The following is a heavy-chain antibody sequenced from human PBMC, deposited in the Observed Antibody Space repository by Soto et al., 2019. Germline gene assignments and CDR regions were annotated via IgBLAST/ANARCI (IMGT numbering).Heavy chain of an antibody. CDR1: GFTFSSYG. CDR3: TVSGAHYYYTLDA. V-gene: IGHV3-30*03. D-gene: IGHD3-10*01. J-gene: IGHJ6*02. CDR2: ISYDGSNK. Sequence: GGSLRLSCAASGFTFSSYGMHWVRQAPGKGLEWVAVISYDGSNKYYADSVKGRFTISRDNSKNTLYLQVNSLKTEDTAVYYCTVSGAHYYYTLDAWGQGTSVTVSS.